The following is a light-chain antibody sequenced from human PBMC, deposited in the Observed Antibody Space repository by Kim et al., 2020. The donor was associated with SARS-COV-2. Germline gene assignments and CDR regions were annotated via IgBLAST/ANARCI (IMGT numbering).Light chain of an antibody. CDR1: KLGDKY. J-gene: IGLJ2*01. CDR2: EDS. V-gene: IGLV3-1*01. CDR3: QAWDSSTVV. Sequence: SYELTQPPSVSVSPGQTASITCSGDKLGDKYACWYQQKPRQSPVLVIYEDSKRLSGIPERFSGSNSGNTATLTISGTQAMDEADYYCQAWDSSTVVFGGG.